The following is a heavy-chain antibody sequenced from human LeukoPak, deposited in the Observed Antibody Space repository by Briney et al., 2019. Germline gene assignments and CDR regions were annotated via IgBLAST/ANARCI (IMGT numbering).Heavy chain of an antibody. CDR1: GFTFDDYA. V-gene: IGHV3-9*01. Sequence: HTGRSLRLSCAASGFTFDDYAMHWVRQAPGKGLEWVSGISWNSGSIGYADSVKGRFTISRDNAKNSLYLQMNSLRAEDTALYYCAKDINSYGSGSYYYYYGMDVWGQGTTVTVSS. CDR2: ISWNSGSI. D-gene: IGHD3-10*01. CDR3: AKDINSYGSGSYYYYYGMDV. J-gene: IGHJ6*02.